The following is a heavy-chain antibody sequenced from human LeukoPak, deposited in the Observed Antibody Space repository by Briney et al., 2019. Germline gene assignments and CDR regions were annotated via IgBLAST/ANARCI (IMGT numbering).Heavy chain of an antibody. CDR3: AISNYYDSSGSFDY. Sequence: GGSLRLSCAASGFTFSDYYMSWIRQAPGKGLEWVSYISSSGDTIYYADSVKGRFTISRDNAKNSLYLQMNSLRAEDTAVYYCAISNYYDSSGSFDYWGQGTLVTVSS. CDR2: ISSSGDTI. J-gene: IGHJ4*02. D-gene: IGHD3-22*01. V-gene: IGHV3-11*04. CDR1: GFTFSDYY.